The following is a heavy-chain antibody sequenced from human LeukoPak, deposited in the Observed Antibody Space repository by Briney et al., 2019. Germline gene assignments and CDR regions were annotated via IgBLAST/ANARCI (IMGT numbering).Heavy chain of an antibody. D-gene: IGHD6-19*01. CDR2: ISSSSSYI. V-gene: IGHV3-21*01. CDR3: AKVFGSSGWYSPDMDY. CDR1: GFTFSSYS. J-gene: IGHJ4*02. Sequence: GGSLRLSCAASGFTFSSYSMNWVRQAPGKGLEWVSSISSSSSYIYYADSVKGRFTISRDNAKNSLYLQMNSLRAEDTAVYYCAKVFGSSGWYSPDMDYWGQGTLVTVSS.